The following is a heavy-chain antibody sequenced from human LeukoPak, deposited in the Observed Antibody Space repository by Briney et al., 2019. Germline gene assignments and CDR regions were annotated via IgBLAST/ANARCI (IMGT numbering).Heavy chain of an antibody. CDR1: GFTFSDYY. D-gene: IGHD1-26*01. CDR3: ARVSVTGGGSYYRHFDL. CDR2: ISSSGSTI. J-gene: IGHJ4*02. Sequence: KAGGSLRLSCAASGFTFSDYYMSWIRQAPGKGLEWVSYISSSGSTIYYADSVKGRFTISRDSAKNSLYLQMNSLRAEDTAVYYCARVSVTGGGSYYRHFDLWGQGTQVTVST. V-gene: IGHV3-11*04.